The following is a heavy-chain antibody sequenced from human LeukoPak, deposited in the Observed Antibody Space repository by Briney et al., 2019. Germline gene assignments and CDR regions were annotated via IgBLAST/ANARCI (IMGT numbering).Heavy chain of an antibody. D-gene: IGHD1-7*01. CDR2: IHNGGST. V-gene: IGHV4-39*07. CDR1: GGSISNNNYY. Sequence: PSETLSLTCTVSGGSISNNNYYWGWIRQPPGKGLEWIVSIHNGGSTYYNPSLKSRVTISVDTSKNQFSLNLSSVTAADTAVYYCARLVPVSIRPITGTTRSDYWGQGTLVTVSS. J-gene: IGHJ4*02. CDR3: ARLVPVSIRPITGTTRSDY.